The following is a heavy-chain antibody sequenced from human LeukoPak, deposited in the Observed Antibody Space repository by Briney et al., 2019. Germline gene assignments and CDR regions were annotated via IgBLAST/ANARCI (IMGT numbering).Heavy chain of an antibody. J-gene: IGHJ4*02. CDR1: GFTFGSYS. CDR3: ARDRVPDGRWNIDF. CDR2: IFAGSGGT. D-gene: IGHD1/OR15-1a*01. Sequence: PGGSLRLSCAVSGFTFGSYSMNWIRLAPEKGLEWLSAIFAGSGGTDYADSVRGRFTISRDISKSTLYLQMNSLRAEDTAVYYCARDRVPDGRWNIDFWGQGTVVTVSS. V-gene: IGHV3-23*01.